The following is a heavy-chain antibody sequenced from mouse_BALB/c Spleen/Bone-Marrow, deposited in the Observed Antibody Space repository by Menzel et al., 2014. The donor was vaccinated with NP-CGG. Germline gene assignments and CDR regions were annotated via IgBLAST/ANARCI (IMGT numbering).Heavy chain of an antibody. Sequence: EVQLVESGGGLVQPGRSMKLSCVASGLTSSNYWMNWVRPSPEKGLEWVAEIRLKSNNYATHYAESVRGRFTISRDDSKSSVYLQMNNLRAEDTGIYYCTTGFAYWGQGTLVTVSA. CDR2: IRLKSNNYAT. J-gene: IGHJ3*01. CDR3: TTGFAY. V-gene: IGHV6-6*02. CDR1: GLTSSNYW.